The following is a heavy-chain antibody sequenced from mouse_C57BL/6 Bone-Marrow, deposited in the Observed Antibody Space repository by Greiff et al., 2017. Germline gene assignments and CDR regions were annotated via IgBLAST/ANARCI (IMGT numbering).Heavy chain of an antibody. D-gene: IGHD2-4*01. CDR2: IDPNSGGT. J-gene: IGHJ2*01. V-gene: IGHV1-72*01. CDR1: GYTFTSYW. CDR3: ARSGYDYDPYYFDD. Sequence: QVQLKQPGAELVKPGASVKLSCKASGYTFTSYWMHWVKQRPGRGLEWIGRIDPNSGGTKYNEKFKSKATLTVDKPSSSAYMQLSSLTSEDSAVYECARSGYDYDPYYFDDWGQGTTLTVSA.